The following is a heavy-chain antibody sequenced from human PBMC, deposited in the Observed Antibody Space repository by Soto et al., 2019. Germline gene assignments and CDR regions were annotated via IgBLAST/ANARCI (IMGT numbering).Heavy chain of an antibody. CDR2: GGSGGST. CDR3: ARFGSTTGTTDNYYYYYMDV. Sequence: GGSLRLSRAASGFSFSTYGMTWVRQAPGKGLEWVSYGGSGGSTYYADSVKGRFTISRDNSKNTLYLQMNSLRAEDTAVYYCARFGSTTGTTDNYYYYYMDVWGKGTTVTVSS. CDR1: GFSFSTYG. D-gene: IGHD1-1*01. V-gene: IGHV3-23*01. J-gene: IGHJ6*03.